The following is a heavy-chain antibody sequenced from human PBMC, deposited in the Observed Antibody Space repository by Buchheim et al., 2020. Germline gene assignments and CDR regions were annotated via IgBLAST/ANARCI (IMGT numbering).Heavy chain of an antibody. CDR2: ISSSGSTI. Sequence: EVQLVESGGGLVQPGGSLRLSCAASGFTFSSYEMNWVRQAPGKGLEWVSYISSSGSTIYYADSVKGRFTISRDNAKNSLYLQMNSLRAEDTAVYYCARAAPLYQLPPFNDYWGQGTL. D-gene: IGHD2-2*01. J-gene: IGHJ4*02. CDR1: GFTFSSYE. V-gene: IGHV3-48*03. CDR3: ARAAPLYQLPPFNDY.